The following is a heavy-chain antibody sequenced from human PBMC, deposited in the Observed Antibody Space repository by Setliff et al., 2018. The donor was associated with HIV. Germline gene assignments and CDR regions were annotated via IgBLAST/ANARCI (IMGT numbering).Heavy chain of an antibody. CDR3: ARHMEYYYYYMDV. J-gene: IGHJ6*03. CDR1: AASISSSTYY. V-gene: IGHV4-39*01. CDR2: MHKGGST. D-gene: IGHD1-1*01. Sequence: SETLSLTCAVSAASISSSTYYWAWIRQPPGKGLEWIATMHKGGSTHYNPSLKSRVTMFVDTSKNQFSLTVSSVTAAGTAVYYCARHMEYYYYYMDVWGKGTTVTVSS.